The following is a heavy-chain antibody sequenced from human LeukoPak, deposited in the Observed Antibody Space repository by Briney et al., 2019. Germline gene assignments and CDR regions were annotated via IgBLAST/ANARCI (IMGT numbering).Heavy chain of an antibody. V-gene: IGHV3-7*01. Sequence: GGSLRLSCAASGFTFSSYWMSWGRQAPGKGLEWVANIKEDGSEKYYVDSVKGRFSISRDNAKNSLYLQMNSLRAEDTAVYYCAGVLTLIVVVPFALDIWGQGTMVTVSS. CDR1: GFTFSSYW. CDR2: IKEDGSEK. J-gene: IGHJ3*02. D-gene: IGHD3-22*01. CDR3: AGVLTLIVVVPFALDI.